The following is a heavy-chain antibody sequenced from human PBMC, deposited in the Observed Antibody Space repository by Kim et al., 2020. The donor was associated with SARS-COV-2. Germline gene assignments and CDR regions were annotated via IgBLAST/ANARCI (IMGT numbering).Heavy chain of an antibody. CDR2: ISYDGSNK. CDR1: GFTFSSYG. J-gene: IGHJ4*02. Sequence: GGSLRLSCAASGFTFSSYGMHWVRQAPGKGLEWVAVISYDGSNKYYADSVKGRFTISRDNSKNTLYLQMNSLRAEDTAVYYCAKGWGGSYGDFDYWGQGT. CDR3: AKGWGGSYGDFDY. V-gene: IGHV3-30*18. D-gene: IGHD1-26*01.